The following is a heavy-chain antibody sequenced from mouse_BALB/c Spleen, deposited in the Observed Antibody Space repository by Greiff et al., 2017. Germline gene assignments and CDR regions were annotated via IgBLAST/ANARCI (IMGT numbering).Heavy chain of an antibody. CDR3: ARQDYYGSRAMDY. D-gene: IGHD1-1*01. Sequence: DLVKPGASVKLSCKASGYTFTSYWINWIKQRPGQGLEWIGRIAPGSGSTYYNEMFKGKATLTVDTSSSTAYIQLSSLSSEDSAVYICARQDYYGSRAMDYWGQGTSVTVSS. CDR2: IAPGSGST. V-gene: IGHV1S41*01. J-gene: IGHJ4*01. CDR1: GYTFTSYW.